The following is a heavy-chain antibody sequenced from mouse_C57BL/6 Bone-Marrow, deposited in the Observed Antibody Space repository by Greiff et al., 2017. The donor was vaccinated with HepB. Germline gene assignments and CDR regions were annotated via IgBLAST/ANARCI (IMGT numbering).Heavy chain of an antibody. CDR2: IRNKANGYTT. J-gene: IGHJ4*01. V-gene: IGHV7-3*01. Sequence: EVKLVESGGGLVQPGGSLSLSCAASGFTFTDYYMSWVRQPPGKALEWLGFIRNKANGYTTESSASVKGRFTISRDNSQSILYLQMNALRAEDSATYYCARSYYAMDYWGQGTSVTVSS. CDR1: GFTFTDYY. CDR3: ARSYYAMDY.